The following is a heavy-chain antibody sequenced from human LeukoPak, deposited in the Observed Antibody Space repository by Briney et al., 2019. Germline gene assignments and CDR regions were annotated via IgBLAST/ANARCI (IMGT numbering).Heavy chain of an antibody. D-gene: IGHD3-3*01. J-gene: IGHJ6*04. Sequence: GRSLRLSCAASGFTFSSYAMHWVRQAPGKGLEWVAVISYDGSNKYYADSVKGRFTISRDNSKNTLYLQMNSLRAEDTAVYYWARDGGATYYVFWGGYYTDYYYYGMDVGGKGTRVTVSS. CDR1: GFTFSSYA. CDR3: ARDGGATYYVFWGGYYTDYYYYGMDV. CDR2: ISYDGSNK. V-gene: IGHV3-30*04.